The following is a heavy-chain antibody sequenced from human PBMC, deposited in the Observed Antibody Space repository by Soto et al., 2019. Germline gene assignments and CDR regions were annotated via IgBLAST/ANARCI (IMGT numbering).Heavy chain of an antibody. CDR1: GGSFSKNA. Sequence: QVQLVQSGAEVRKPGSSVRVSCKPSGGSFSKNAINWVRQAPGQGLEWMGGILTIFGLTNYAPVFQGRLTITANASRSATYMDLSSLTSGDTATYYCATVEVSCSGNFYFYHYYDMDVWCLGTSVPVSS. CDR3: ATVEVSCSGNFYFYHYYDMDV. D-gene: IGHD3-10*02. CDR2: ILTIFGLT. V-gene: IGHV1-69*01. J-gene: IGHJ6*02.